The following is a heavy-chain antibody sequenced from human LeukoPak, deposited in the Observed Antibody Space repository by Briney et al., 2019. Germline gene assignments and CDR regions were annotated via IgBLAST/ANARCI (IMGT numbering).Heavy chain of an antibody. CDR2: IIPIFGTA. CDR1: GGTLSSYA. CDR3: ARGYCSSTSCSTFDY. D-gene: IGHD2-2*01. Sequence: SVKVSCKASGGTLSSYAISWVRQAPGQGLEWMGGIIPIFGTANYAQKFQGRVTITADESTSTAYMELSSLRSEDTAVYYCARGYCSSTSCSTFDYWGQGTLVTVSS. J-gene: IGHJ4*02. V-gene: IGHV1-69*13.